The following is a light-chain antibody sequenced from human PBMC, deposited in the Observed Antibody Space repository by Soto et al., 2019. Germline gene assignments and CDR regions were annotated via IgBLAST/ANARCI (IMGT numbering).Light chain of an antibody. V-gene: IGKV1-39*01. CDR1: QSISSY. CDR3: QQSYSTPPWT. CDR2: AAS. J-gene: IGKJ2*02. Sequence: DIQMTQSPSSLSASVGDRVTITCRASQSISSYLNWYQQKPGKAPKLLIYAASSLQSGVPSRFSGSGSGTDFTLTIGSLQPEDFATYYCQQSYSTPPWTFGQGTKLEIK.